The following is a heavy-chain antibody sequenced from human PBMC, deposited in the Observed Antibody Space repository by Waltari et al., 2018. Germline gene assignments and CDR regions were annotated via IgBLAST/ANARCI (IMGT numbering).Heavy chain of an antibody. CDR1: GVTLSTFN. J-gene: IGHJ1*01. Sequence: DVQLVESGGGLVKSGGSLRLSCASSGVTLSTFNMTWVRQPPGKGLEWVSTISRSGNYIYYADSVKGRFTISRDNAKNSLFLHMNSLRGDDTAVYFCAGDGSSSAFHSWGQGTLVTVSS. CDR2: ISRSGNYI. D-gene: IGHD6-19*01. CDR3: AGDGSSSAFHS. V-gene: IGHV3-21*02.